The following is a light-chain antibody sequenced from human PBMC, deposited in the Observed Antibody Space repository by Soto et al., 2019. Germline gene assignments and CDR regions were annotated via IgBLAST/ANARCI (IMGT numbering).Light chain of an antibody. J-gene: IGKJ4*01. V-gene: IGKV3-15*01. Sequence: EIVLTQSPATLSSFPGDRVTLSCRASQSISSNLAWYQQKPGQAPRLLMFRTSTRATGVPARFSGSGSGTEFNIAISSLQSEDFAVYYCQQYNNWPRATFGGGTKVDIK. CDR1: QSISSN. CDR2: RTS. CDR3: QQYNNWPRAT.